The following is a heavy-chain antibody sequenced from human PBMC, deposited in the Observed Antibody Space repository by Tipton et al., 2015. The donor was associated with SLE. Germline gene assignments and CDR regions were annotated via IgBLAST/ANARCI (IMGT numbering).Heavy chain of an antibody. CDR1: GGSISSGGYY. CDR2: IYYSGST. CDR3: ARKIAARRGWFDP. Sequence: TLSLTCTVSGGSISSGGYYWSWIRQHPGKGLEWIGYIYYSGSTYYNPSLKSRVTISVDTSKNQFSLMLSPVTAADTAVYYCARKIAARRGWFDPWGQGTLVTVSS. D-gene: IGHD6-6*01. V-gene: IGHV4-31*03. J-gene: IGHJ5*02.